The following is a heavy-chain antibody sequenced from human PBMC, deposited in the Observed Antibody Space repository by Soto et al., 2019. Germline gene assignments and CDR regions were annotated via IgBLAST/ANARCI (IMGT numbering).Heavy chain of an antibody. D-gene: IGHD5-18*01. CDR2: ILPIFPTP. CDR1: GGTFGNSA. V-gene: IGHV1-69*12. J-gene: IGHJ6*02. CDR3: ARNKDRIQLGWNYYYPMDV. Sequence: QVQLVQSGAEVKKPGSSVTVSCKASGGTFGNSAISWVRQAPGQGLEWMGGILPIFPTPDYAQKFQGRVTITADESTSTAYMELTSLRSEDTAVYYCARNKDRIQLGWNYYYPMDVWGQGTTVTVSS.